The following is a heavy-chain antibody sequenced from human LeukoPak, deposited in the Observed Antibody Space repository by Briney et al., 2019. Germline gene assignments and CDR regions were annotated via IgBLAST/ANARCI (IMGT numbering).Heavy chain of an antibody. Sequence: SETLSLTCTVSGGSTNSGDYFRSWIRQPPGKGLEWIGYIYFSGTTYYNPSLRSRVTISVDTSKNQFSLNLRSVSAADTAVYFCARETMAGHFDYWGHGTLVTVSS. CDR2: IYFSGTT. CDR3: ARETMAGHFDY. V-gene: IGHV4-30-4*01. CDR1: GGSTNSGDYF. J-gene: IGHJ4*01. D-gene: IGHD6-19*01.